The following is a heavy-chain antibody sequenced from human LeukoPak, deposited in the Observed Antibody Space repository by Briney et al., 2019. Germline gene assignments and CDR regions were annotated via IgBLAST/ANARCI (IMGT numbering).Heavy chain of an antibody. Sequence: GGSLRLSCAASGFTFSDYGMSWVRQAPGKGLEWVSTISDGGSITYYADSVKGRFTISRDNSKNTLYLQMNSLKTEDTAVYYCTTEAYCSGGSCYLSFDYWGQGTLVTVSS. CDR1: GFTFSDYG. CDR2: ISDGGSIT. J-gene: IGHJ4*02. D-gene: IGHD2-15*01. CDR3: TTEAYCSGGSCYLSFDY. V-gene: IGHV3-23*01.